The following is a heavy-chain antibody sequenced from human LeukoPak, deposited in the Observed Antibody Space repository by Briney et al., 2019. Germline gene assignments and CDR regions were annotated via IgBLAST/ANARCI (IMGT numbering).Heavy chain of an antibody. D-gene: IGHD6-19*01. J-gene: IGHJ4*02. CDR2: ISSSSSYI. Sequence: GSLRLSCAASGFTFSSYNMDWVRQAPGKGLEWVSFISSSSSYIYYADSVKGRFTISRDNAKNSLYLQMNSLRAEDTAVYYCARQTENSGWYPGDYWGQGTLVTVSS. CDR1: GFTFSSYN. V-gene: IGHV3-21*04. CDR3: ARQTENSGWYPGDY.